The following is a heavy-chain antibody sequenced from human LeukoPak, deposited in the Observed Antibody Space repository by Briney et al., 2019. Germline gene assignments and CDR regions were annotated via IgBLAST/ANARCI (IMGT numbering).Heavy chain of an antibody. V-gene: IGHV4-59*01. CDR2: IYYSGST. J-gene: IGHJ4*02. Sequence: SETLSLTSTVSGGSISSYYWSWIRQPPGKGLEWIGYIYYSGSTNYNPSLKSRVTISVDTSKNQFSLKLSSVTAADTAVYYCARVHYDSSGYRKFDYWGQGTLVTVSS. CDR1: GGSISSYY. D-gene: IGHD3-22*01. CDR3: ARVHYDSSGYRKFDY.